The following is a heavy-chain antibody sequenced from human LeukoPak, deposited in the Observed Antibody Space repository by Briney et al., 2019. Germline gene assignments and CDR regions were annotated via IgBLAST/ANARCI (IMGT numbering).Heavy chain of an antibody. CDR1: VYTFTSYG. CDR3: ARGPLFGWELRPFDP. V-gene: IGHV1-18*01. Sequence: ASVKVSCKASVYTFTSYGISWVRQAPGQGLEWMGWISAYNGNTNYAQKLQGRVTMTTDTSTSIDYMELRSLRSDDTAVYYCARGPLFGWELRPFDPWGQGTLVTVSS. J-gene: IGHJ5*02. CDR2: ISAYNGNT. D-gene: IGHD1-26*01.